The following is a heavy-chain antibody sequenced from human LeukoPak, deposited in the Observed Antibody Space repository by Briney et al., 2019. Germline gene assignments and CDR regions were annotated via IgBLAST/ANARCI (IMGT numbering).Heavy chain of an antibody. V-gene: IGHV4-31*03. CDR3: ARVPGIYYGSGSYVFQH. J-gene: IGHJ1*01. CDR1: GGSISSGGYY. CDR2: IYYSGST. Sequence: KSSETLSLTCTVSGGSISSGGYYWSWIRQHPGKGLEWIGYIYYSGSTYYNPSLKGRVTISVDTSKNQFSLKLSSVTAADTAVYYCARVPGIYYGSGSYVFQHWGQGTLVTVSS. D-gene: IGHD3-10*01.